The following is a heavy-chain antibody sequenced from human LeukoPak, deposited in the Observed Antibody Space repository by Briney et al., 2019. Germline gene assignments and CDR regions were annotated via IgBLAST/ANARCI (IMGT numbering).Heavy chain of an antibody. V-gene: IGHV3-9*03. J-gene: IGHJ1*01. D-gene: IGHD1-26*01. CDR2: ISWNSGSV. CDR1: GFTFDDYS. Sequence: GRSLRLSCAASGFTFDDYSMHWVRQAPGKGVGWVSGISWNSGSVGYADSVKGRFTISRDDAKNSLYLQMNSLRAEDMAVYFCVRDLMSMGATTAYLHHWGQGTLVTVSS. CDR3: VRDLMSMGATTAYLHH.